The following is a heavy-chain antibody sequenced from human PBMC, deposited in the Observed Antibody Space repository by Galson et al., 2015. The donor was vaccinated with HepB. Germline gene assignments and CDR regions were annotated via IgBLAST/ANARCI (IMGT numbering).Heavy chain of an antibody. CDR1: GFTFSNFA. V-gene: IGHV3-30-3*01. CDR2: ISYDGTNK. J-gene: IGHJ6*02. CDR3: VRGKVAVALTYYYYGMDV. Sequence: SLRLSCAASGFTFSNFAMHWVRQAPGKGLEWVADISYDGTNKNYADSLKGRFTISRDNSKNTLYLQLNSLRAEDTAVFYCVRGKVAVALTYYYYGMDVWGQGTTVTVSS. D-gene: IGHD6-19*01.